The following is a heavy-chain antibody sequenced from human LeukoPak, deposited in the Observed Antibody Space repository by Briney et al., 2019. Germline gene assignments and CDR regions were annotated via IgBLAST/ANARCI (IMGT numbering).Heavy chain of an antibody. Sequence: PSETLSLTCTVSGGSISSGSYYWSSIRQPAGKGLEWIGRIYTSGSTNYNPSLKSRVTISVDTSKNQFSLKLSSVTAADTAMYYCASKYGDYYFGYWGHGTLVTVSS. CDR3: ASKYGDYYFGY. CDR2: IYTSGST. CDR1: GGSISSGSYY. D-gene: IGHD4-17*01. J-gene: IGHJ4*01. V-gene: IGHV4-61*02.